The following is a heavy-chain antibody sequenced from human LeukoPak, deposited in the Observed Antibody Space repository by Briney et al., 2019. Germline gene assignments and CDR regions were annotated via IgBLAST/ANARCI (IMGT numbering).Heavy chain of an antibody. CDR2: INPNGGYT. CDR1: GYTFSNNW. Sequence: GASVKISCKASGYTFSNNWMHWVRQAPGQGLEWVGIINPNGGYTAYAQKFQGRVTMTRDMSTSTVYMELSSLRSEDTAVYYCARAVITSPRSAFDIWGQGTMVTVSS. V-gene: IGHV1-46*01. J-gene: IGHJ3*02. CDR3: ARAVITSPRSAFDI. D-gene: IGHD4-23*01.